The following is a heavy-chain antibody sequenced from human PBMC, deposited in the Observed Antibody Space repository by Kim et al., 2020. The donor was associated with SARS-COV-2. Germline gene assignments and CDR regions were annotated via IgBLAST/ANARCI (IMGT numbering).Heavy chain of an antibody. CDR1: GFTFSDYD. Sequence: GGSLRLSCAASGFTFSDYDMSWVRQAPGKGLECVSYITTSSTYTNYADSVKGRFTISRDNHENSLYLQMNSLRAEDTAIYYCARRSSSWYSQFDFWGQGTRVTVS. V-gene: IGHV3-11*03. D-gene: IGHD6-13*01. CDR2: ITTSSTYT. CDR3: ARRSSSWYSQFDF. J-gene: IGHJ4*02.